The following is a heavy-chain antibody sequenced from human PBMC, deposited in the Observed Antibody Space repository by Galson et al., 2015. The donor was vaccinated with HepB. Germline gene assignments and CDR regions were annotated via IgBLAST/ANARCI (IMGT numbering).Heavy chain of an antibody. CDR2: IGTAGDP. Sequence: SLRLSCAASGFTFSSYDMHWVRQATGKGLEWVSAIGTAGDPYYPGSVKGRFTIPRENAKNSLYLQMNSLRAEDTALYYCAKGLYYYDSSGLGPPFDYWGQGTLVTVSS. CDR3: AKGLYYYDSSGLGPPFDY. D-gene: IGHD3-22*01. CDR1: GFTFSSYD. V-gene: IGHV3-13*05. J-gene: IGHJ4*02.